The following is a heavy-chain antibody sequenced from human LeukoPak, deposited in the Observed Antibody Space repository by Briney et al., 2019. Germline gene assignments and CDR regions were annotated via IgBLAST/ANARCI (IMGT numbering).Heavy chain of an antibody. Sequence: GGSLRLSCAASGFTFSSYSMNWVRQAPGKGLEWVSSISSSSSYIYYADSVKGRFTISRDNAKNSLYLQMNSLRAEDTAVYYCAKEASRENYYYYGMDVWGKGTTVTVSS. V-gene: IGHV3-21*04. CDR3: AKEASRENYYYYGMDV. J-gene: IGHJ6*04. CDR1: GFTFSSYS. CDR2: ISSSSSYI. D-gene: IGHD1-26*01.